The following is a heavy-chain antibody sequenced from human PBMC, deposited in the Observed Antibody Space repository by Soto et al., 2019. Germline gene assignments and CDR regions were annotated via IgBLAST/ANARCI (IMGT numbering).Heavy chain of an antibody. D-gene: IGHD5-18*01. V-gene: IGHV1-18*04. CDR2: ISTYYDNT. Sequence: QVQLVQSGAEVKKPGASVKVSCKASGYTFTSYGISWVRQAPGQGLEWMGWISTYYDNTNYAQNLRGRVTMTTDTSTSTADMELRSLRSDDTAVYYCARDPPRRYNSGQGLDYWGQGTLVTVSS. J-gene: IGHJ4*02. CDR1: GYTFTSYG. CDR3: ARDPPRRYNSGQGLDY.